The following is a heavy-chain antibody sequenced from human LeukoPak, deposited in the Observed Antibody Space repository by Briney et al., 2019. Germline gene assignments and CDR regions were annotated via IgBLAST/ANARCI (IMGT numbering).Heavy chain of an antibody. CDR2: IYYSGST. CDR1: GGSISSGDYY. CDR3: ARVKNYYDILTGYSSGYYFDY. Sequence: PSETLSLTCTVSGGSISSGDYYWSWIRQPPGKGLEWIGYIYYSGSTYYNPSLKSRVTISVDTSENQFSLKLSSVTAADTAVYYCARVKNYYDILTGYSSGYYFDYWGQGTLVTVSS. J-gene: IGHJ4*02. V-gene: IGHV4-30-4*01. D-gene: IGHD3-9*01.